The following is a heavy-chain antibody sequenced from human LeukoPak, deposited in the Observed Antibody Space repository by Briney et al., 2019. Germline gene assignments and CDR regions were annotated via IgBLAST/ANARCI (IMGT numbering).Heavy chain of an antibody. Sequence: SETLSLTCTVSGGSISSSSYYWGLIRQPPGKGLEWIGSIYYSGSTYYNPSLKSRVTISVDTSKNQFSLKLSSVTAADTAVYYCARLRFGAFDIWGQGTMVTVSS. CDR1: GGSISSSSYY. J-gene: IGHJ3*02. CDR3: ARLRFGAFDI. V-gene: IGHV4-39*01. CDR2: IYYSGST. D-gene: IGHD3-10*01.